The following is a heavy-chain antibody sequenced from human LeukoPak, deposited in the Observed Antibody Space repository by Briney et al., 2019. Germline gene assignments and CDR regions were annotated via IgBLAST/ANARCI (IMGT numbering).Heavy chain of an antibody. CDR2: ISGSGVST. CDR1: GFRFSSYA. CDR3: AKTYYIGSGSYYRGPWDI. D-gene: IGHD3-10*01. Sequence: GGSLRLSCAASGFRFSSYAMSWVRQAPGKGLEWVSAISGSGVSTYYADSVKGRFTISRASSNNTLSLQMSSLRDEDTATCYCAKTYYIGSGSYYRGPWDIWGQGTMVTVSS. V-gene: IGHV3-23*01. J-gene: IGHJ3*02.